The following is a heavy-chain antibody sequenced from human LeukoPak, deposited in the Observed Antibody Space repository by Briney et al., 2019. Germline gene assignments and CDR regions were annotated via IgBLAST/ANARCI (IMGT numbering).Heavy chain of an antibody. Sequence: SETPSLTCTVSGGSISSYYWSWIRQPPGKGLEWIGYIYYSGSTNYNPSLKSRVTISVDTSKNQFSLKLSSVTAADTAVYYCARGSHYYLNWFDPWGQGTLVTVSS. D-gene: IGHD3-22*01. CDR1: GGSISSYY. V-gene: IGHV4-59*01. J-gene: IGHJ5*02. CDR2: IYYSGST. CDR3: ARGSHYYLNWFDP.